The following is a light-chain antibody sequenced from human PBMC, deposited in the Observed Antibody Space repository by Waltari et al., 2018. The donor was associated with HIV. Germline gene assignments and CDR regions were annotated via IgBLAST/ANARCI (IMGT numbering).Light chain of an antibody. CDR3: HHYGRPWT. V-gene: IGKV3-20*01. CDR2: GAS. Sequence: EVVLTQSPGTLSLSPGERATLSCTSSQNINTGYLAWYQQKPGQTPRLFIYGASRRATGIPDRFSGSGSATDFTLTIHRLETEDFAVYYCHHYGRPWTFGRGTKVEIK. CDR1: QNINTGY. J-gene: IGKJ1*01.